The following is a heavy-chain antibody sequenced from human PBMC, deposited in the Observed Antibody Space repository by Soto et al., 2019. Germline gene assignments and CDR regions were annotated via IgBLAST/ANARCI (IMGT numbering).Heavy chain of an antibody. J-gene: IGHJ5*02. CDR3: ARDLDSSSSRFWFDP. CDR2: ISAYNGNT. Sequence: QVQLVQSGAEVKKPGASVKVSCKASGYTFTSYGISWVRQAPGQGLEWMGWISAYNGNTNYAQKLQGRVTMTTDTSTSTAYIELRSLRSDDTAVYYCARDLDSSSSRFWFDPWGQGTLVTVSS. D-gene: IGHD6-6*01. V-gene: IGHV1-18*01. CDR1: GYTFTSYG.